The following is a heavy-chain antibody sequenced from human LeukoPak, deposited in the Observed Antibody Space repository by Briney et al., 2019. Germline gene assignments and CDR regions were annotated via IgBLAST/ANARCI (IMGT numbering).Heavy chain of an antibody. J-gene: IGHJ5*02. D-gene: IGHD6-19*01. CDR2: IYYSGST. CDR1: GGSISSYY. V-gene: IGHV4-59*01. CDR3: ARIQYSSGWYWFDP. Sequence: SETLSLTCTVSGGSISSYYWGWIRQPPGKGLEWIGYIYYSGSTNYNPSLKSRVTISVDTSKNQFSLKLSSVTAADTAVYYCARIQYSSGWYWFDPWGQGTLVTVSS.